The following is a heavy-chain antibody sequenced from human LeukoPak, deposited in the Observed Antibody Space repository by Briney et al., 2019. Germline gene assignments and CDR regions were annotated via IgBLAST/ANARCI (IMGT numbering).Heavy chain of an antibody. CDR1: GGSISSYF. J-gene: IGHJ5*02. CDR2: ISHSGST. CDR3: ARHTYYDVVRPQSWIHP. Sequence: KPSETLSLTCTVSGGSISSYFWSWIRKPPGKGLEWIGEISHSGSTSYNPSLKSRVIISVDTSKNQISLKLNSVTAADTAVYYCARHTYYDVVRPQSWIHPWGQGTLVTVSS. D-gene: IGHD3-9*01. V-gene: IGHV4-34*01.